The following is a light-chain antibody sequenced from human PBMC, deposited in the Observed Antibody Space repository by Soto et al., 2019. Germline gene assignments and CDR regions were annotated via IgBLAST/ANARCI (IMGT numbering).Light chain of an antibody. CDR1: SGHSSYA. Sequence: QSVLTQSPSASASLGASVKLTCTLSSGHSSYAIAWHQQQPEKGPRYLMKLNSDGSHSKGDGIPDRFSGSSSGAERYLTISSRKSEDEADYYCQTWGTGIPWVFGGGTKVTVL. CDR3: QTWGTGIPWV. CDR2: LNSDGSH. J-gene: IGLJ3*02. V-gene: IGLV4-69*01.